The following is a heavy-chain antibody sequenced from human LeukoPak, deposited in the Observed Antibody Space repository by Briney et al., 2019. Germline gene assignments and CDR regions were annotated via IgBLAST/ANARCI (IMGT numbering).Heavy chain of an antibody. Sequence: PSETLSLTCTVSGGSISSFYWNWIQQPPGKGLEWIGYIYYSGSTNYNPSLTSRVTISVDTSKNQFSLKLSSVTAADTAVYYCARRYGSGSYYTFDYWRQGSLVTVSS. D-gene: IGHD3-10*01. J-gene: IGHJ4*02. CDR2: IYYSGST. V-gene: IGHV4-59*08. CDR1: GGSISSFY. CDR3: ARRYGSGSYYTFDY.